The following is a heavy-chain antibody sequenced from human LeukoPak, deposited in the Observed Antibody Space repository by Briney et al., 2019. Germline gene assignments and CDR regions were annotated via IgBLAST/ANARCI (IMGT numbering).Heavy chain of an antibody. Sequence: SETLSLTCTVSGGSISSSSYYWGWIRQPPGKGLEWIGSIYYSGSTYYNPSLKSRVTISVDTSKNQFSLKLSSVTAADTAVYYCARQTSSGYYTTWGQGTLVTVSS. D-gene: IGHD3-22*01. V-gene: IGHV4-39*01. J-gene: IGHJ4*02. CDR1: GGSISSSSYY. CDR3: ARQTSSGYYTT. CDR2: IYYSGST.